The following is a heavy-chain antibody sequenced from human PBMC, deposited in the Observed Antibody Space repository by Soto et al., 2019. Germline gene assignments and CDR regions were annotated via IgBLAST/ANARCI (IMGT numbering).Heavy chain of an antibody. D-gene: IGHD4-17*01. CDR3: AKDSTTSPYGDYYGMYYYYYYGMDV. V-gene: IGHV3-23*01. CDR2: ISGSGGST. Sequence: GGSLRLSCAASGFTFSSYAMSWVRQAPGKGLEWVSAISGSGGSTYYADSVKGRFTISRDNSENTLYLQMNSLRAEDTAVYYCAKDSTTSPYGDYYGMYYYYYYGMDVWGQGTTVTVSS. CDR1: GFTFSSYA. J-gene: IGHJ6*02.